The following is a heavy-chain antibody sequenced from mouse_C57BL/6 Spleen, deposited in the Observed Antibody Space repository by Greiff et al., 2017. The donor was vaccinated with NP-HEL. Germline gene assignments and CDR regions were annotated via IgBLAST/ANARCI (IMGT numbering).Heavy chain of an antibody. CDR2: IYPGSGST. D-gene: IGHD4-1*01. Sequence: EQRKQNGAELVKPGASVKMSCKASGYTFTSYWITWVKQRPGQGLEWIGDIYPGSGSTNYNEKFKSKATLTVDTSSSTAYMQLSSLTSEDSAVYYCARLGRGYAMDYWGQGTSVTVSS. J-gene: IGHJ4*01. CDR1: GYTFTSYW. V-gene: IGHV1-55*01. CDR3: ARLGRGYAMDY.